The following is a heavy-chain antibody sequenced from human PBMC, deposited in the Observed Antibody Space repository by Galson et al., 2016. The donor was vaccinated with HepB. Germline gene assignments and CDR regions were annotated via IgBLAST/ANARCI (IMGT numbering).Heavy chain of an antibody. J-gene: IGHJ6*04. CDR3: ARTRRNWHDIGDYYGIDV. D-gene: IGHD1-1*01. V-gene: IGHV5-51*01. CDR2: IYPGDSDT. Sequence: QSGAEVKKPGESLKISCKGSGYIFTNYWIGWVRQMPGKGLEWMGIIYPGDSDTRYSPSLQGQVTISADKSISTASLQWSSLKASDTDMYYCARTRRNWHDIGDYYGIDVWCKGTTVTVSS. CDR1: GYIFTNYW.